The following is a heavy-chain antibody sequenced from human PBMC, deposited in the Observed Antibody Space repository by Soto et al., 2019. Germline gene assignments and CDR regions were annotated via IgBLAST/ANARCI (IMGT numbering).Heavy chain of an antibody. D-gene: IGHD3-3*01. CDR3: AKDVLRFLEWLSGGFDP. Sequence: GGSLRLSCAASGFTFSSYAMSWVRQAPGKGLEWVSAISGSGGSTYYADSVKGWFTISRDNSKNTLYLQMNSLRAEDTAVYYCAKDVLRFLEWLSGGFDPWGQGTLVTVSS. J-gene: IGHJ5*02. CDR1: GFTFSSYA. CDR2: ISGSGGST. V-gene: IGHV3-23*01.